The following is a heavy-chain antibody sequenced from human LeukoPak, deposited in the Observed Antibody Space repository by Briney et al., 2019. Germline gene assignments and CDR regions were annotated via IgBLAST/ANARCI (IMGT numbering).Heavy chain of an antibody. CDR2: IKGDGSDT. Sequence: GGSLRLSCAASVFTFSSYWMHWVRQAPGKGLVWVSRIKGDGSDTSYADSVKGRFTISRDNAKNTLYLQMNSLGAEDTAVYYCARDSRYCSSSSCFLYYYYMDVWGKGTTVSVSS. V-gene: IGHV3-74*01. CDR3: ARDSRYCSSSSCFLYYYYMDV. J-gene: IGHJ6*03. D-gene: IGHD2-2*01. CDR1: VFTFSSYW.